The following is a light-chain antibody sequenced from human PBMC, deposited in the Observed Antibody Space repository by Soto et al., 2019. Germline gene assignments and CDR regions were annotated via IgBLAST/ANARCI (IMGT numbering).Light chain of an antibody. J-gene: IGKJ1*01. V-gene: IGKV3-11*01. CDR3: QQRSYWPRT. CDR2: DAS. Sequence: EIVFTQSPATLSLSPGERATLSCRASQSVESYLTWYQQKPGQAPRLLIYDASNRATGIPARFSGSGSGTDFTLTISSLEPEDFAIYYCQQRSYWPRTFGQGTKVDIK. CDR1: QSVESY.